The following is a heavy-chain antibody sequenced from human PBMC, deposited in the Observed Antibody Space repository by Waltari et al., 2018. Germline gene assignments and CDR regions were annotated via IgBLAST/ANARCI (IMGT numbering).Heavy chain of an antibody. CDR2: ISGSGGST. CDR3: AKGRTVTTGQAIDR. CDR1: GFSFRNYA. Sequence: EVQVVESGGRLVQPGGSLRRSCTGSGFSFRNYAMTWVRQAPGKGLEWVSTISGSGGSTYYADSVKGRFTISRDNFKNTLYVQMNSLRVEDTAVYYCAKGRTVTTGQAIDRWGQGTLVTVSS. J-gene: IGHJ5*02. D-gene: IGHD4-17*01. V-gene: IGHV3-23*04.